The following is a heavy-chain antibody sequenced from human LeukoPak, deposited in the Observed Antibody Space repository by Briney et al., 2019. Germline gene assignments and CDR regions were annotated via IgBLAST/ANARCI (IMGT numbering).Heavy chain of an antibody. Sequence: GRSLRLSCAAAGFTFDDYGISWVRQASGKGLEWVSGINWNGGSTGYADSVKGRFTISIHIAKNSLYLQMNSLRDEDTALYHCAREHRVATIGGYYYYGMDVWGQGTTVTVSS. CDR3: AREHRVATIGGYYYYGMDV. CDR2: INWNGGST. J-gene: IGHJ6*02. V-gene: IGHV3-20*01. CDR1: GFTFDDYG. D-gene: IGHD5-24*01.